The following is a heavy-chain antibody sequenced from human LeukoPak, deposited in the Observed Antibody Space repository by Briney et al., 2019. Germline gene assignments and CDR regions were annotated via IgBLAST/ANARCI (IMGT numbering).Heavy chain of an antibody. V-gene: IGHV4-39*07. CDR2: INHSGST. CDR1: GGSISSSSYY. Sequence: SETLSLTCTVSGGSISSSSYYWGWIRQPPGKGLEWIGEINHSGSTNYNPSLKSRVTISVDTSKNQFSLKLSSVTAADTAVYFCATDGLGDWGQGTLVTVSS. J-gene: IGHJ4*02. CDR3: ATDGLGD. D-gene: IGHD3-16*01.